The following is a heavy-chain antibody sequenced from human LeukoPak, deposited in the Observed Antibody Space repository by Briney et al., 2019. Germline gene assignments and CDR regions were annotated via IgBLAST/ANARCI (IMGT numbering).Heavy chain of an antibody. CDR2: ISSSGSTI. D-gene: IGHD3-10*01. CDR1: AFTFSSYE. CDR3: AKDGSGSYYIPPDY. V-gene: IGHV3-48*03. J-gene: IGHJ4*02. Sequence: GGSLRLSCAASAFTFSSYEMNWVRQAPGKGLEWVSYISSSGSTIYYADSVKGRFTISRDNAKNSLYLQMNSLRAEDTAVYYCAKDGSGSYYIPPDYWGQGTLVTVSS.